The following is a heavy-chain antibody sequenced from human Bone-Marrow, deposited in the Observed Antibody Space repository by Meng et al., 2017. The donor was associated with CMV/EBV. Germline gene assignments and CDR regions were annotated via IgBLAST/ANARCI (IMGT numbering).Heavy chain of an antibody. J-gene: IGHJ6*02. Sequence: SVKVSCKASGFTFTSSAVQWVRQARGQRLEWIGWIVVGSGNTNYAQKFQGRVTITTDESTSTAYMELSSLRSEDTAVYYCASGYYYYGMDVWGQGTTVTVSS. CDR3: ASGYYYYGMDV. CDR2: IVVGSGNT. D-gene: IGHD1-26*01. CDR1: GFTFTSSA. V-gene: IGHV1-58*01.